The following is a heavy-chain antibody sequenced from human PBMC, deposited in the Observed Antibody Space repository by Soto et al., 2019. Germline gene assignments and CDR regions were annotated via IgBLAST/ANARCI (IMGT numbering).Heavy chain of an antibody. V-gene: IGHV4-59*08. CDR1: GGSISSYY. J-gene: IGHJ6*02. CDR3: ARGGYGMDV. Sequence: SSETLSLTCTVSGGSISSYYWTWIRQPPGKGLEWIGYIYYSGSTNYNPSLKSRVTVSVATSKTQFSLKLSSVTAADTAVYYCARGGYGMDVWGQGTTVTVSS. CDR2: IYYSGST.